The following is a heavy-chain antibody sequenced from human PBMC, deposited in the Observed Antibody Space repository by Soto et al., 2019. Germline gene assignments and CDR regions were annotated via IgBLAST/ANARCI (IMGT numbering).Heavy chain of an antibody. CDR2: IYYSGST. V-gene: IGHV4-59*08. CDR1: GGSISSYY. D-gene: IGHD3-22*01. Sequence: SETLSLTCTVSGGSISSYYWSWIRQPPGKGLEWIGYIYYSGSTNYNPSLKSRVTISVDTSKNQFSLKLSSVTAADTAVYYCARGGGYSYPDYWGQGTLVTVSS. CDR3: ARGGGYSYPDY. J-gene: IGHJ4*02.